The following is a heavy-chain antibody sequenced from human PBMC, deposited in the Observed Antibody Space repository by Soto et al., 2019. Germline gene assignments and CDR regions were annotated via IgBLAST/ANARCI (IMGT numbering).Heavy chain of an antibody. CDR3: EKRIAAAGPYFDY. V-gene: IGHV3-23*01. CDR1: GFTFSSYA. Sequence: XVSLRLTCAASGFTFSSYAMSWVRQAPGKGLEWVSAISGSGGSTYYADSVKGRFTISRDNSKNTLYLQMNSLRAEDTAVYYCEKRIAAAGPYFDYWGQGTLVTVSS. D-gene: IGHD6-13*01. CDR2: ISGSGGST. J-gene: IGHJ4*02.